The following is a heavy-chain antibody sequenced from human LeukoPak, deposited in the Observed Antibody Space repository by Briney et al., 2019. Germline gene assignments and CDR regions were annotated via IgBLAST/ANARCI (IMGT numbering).Heavy chain of an antibody. D-gene: IGHD3-22*01. V-gene: IGHV3-74*01. J-gene: IGHJ4*02. Sequence: QPGGSLRLSCAASGFTFSSYWMHWVRQAPGKGLVWVSRINSDGSSTSYADSVKGRFTISRDNAKDTLYLQMNSLRAEDTAVYYCARDKDNYDYPPDYWGQGTLVTVSS. CDR1: GFTFSSYW. CDR3: ARDKDNYDYPPDY. CDR2: INSDGSST.